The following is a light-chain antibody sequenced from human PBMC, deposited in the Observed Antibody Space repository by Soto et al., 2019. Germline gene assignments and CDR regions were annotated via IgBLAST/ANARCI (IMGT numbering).Light chain of an antibody. CDR3: SSYTSSSTVV. CDR2: DVS. Sequence: QSALTQPASVSGSPGQSITISCTGTSSDVGGYNVVSWYQQHSGTAPKLMIYDVSNRPSGVSNRFSGAKSCNMAYLTISGLELDDEADYDCSSYTSSSTVVFGGGTKVTVL. CDR1: SSDVGGYNV. J-gene: IGLJ2*01. V-gene: IGLV2-14*01.